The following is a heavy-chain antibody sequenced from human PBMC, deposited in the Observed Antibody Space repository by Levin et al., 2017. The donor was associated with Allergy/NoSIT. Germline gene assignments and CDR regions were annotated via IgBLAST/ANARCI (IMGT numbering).Heavy chain of an antibody. CDR3: ARLMGNTWSYYMDV. J-gene: IGHJ6*03. D-gene: IGHD6-13*01. CDR2: IYPGDSDT. V-gene: IGHV5-51*01. Sequence: GESLKISCKYTFTTSWLAWVRQMPGKGLEWMGIIYPGDSDTRYSPSFEGQVTISADKSINTVYLNWSSLKASDSAIYYCARLMGNTWSYYMDVWGKGTTVTVSS. CDR1: YTFTTSW.